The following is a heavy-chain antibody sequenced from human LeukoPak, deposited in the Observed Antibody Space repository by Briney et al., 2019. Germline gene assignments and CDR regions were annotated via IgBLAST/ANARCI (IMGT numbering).Heavy chain of an antibody. J-gene: IGHJ4*02. D-gene: IGHD2-15*01. CDR2: ISGSGGST. V-gene: IGHV3-23*01. CDR1: GFTFSSYG. Sequence: GGSLRLSCAASGFTFSSYGMNWVRQAPGKGLEWVSAISGSGGSTYYADSVKGRFTISRDNSKNTLYLQMNSLRAEDTAVYYCAKAPEGRSGLHWGQGTLVTVSS. CDR3: AKAPEGRSGLH.